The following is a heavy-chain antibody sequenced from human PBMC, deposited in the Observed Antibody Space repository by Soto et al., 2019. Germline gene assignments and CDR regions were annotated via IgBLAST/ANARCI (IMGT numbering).Heavy chain of an antibody. V-gene: IGHV5-51*01. CDR1: GYSFTSYW. J-gene: IGHJ6*02. D-gene: IGHD2-15*01. CDR2: IYPGDSGT. CDR3: ARGIYCSGGSCASYFYYGTDV. Sequence: PGESLKISCKGSGYSFTSYWIGWVRQMPGKGLEWMGIIYPGDSGTRYSPSFQGQVTISADKSISTAYLQWSSLKASDTAMYYCARGIYCSGGSCASYFYYGTDVWGQGTTVTVSS.